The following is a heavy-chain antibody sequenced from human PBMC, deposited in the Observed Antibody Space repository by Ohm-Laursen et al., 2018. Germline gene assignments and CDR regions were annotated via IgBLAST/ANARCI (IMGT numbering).Heavy chain of an antibody. CDR1: GFTFSSYA. CDR3: AKRKLIEPENLFDWLPYYFDY. J-gene: IGHJ4*02. D-gene: IGHD3-9*01. Sequence: SLRLSCAASGFTFSSYAMSWVRQAPGKGLEWVSAISGSGGSTYYADSVKGRFTISRDNSKNTLYLQMNSLRAENTAVYYCAKRKLIEPENLFDWLPYYFDYWGQGTLVTVSS. CDR2: ISGSGGST. V-gene: IGHV3-23*01.